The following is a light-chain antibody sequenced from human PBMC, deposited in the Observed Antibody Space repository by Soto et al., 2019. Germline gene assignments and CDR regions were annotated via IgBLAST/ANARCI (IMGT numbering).Light chain of an antibody. Sequence: QSALTQPASVSGSPGQSITISCTGTNSDVGAYNSVSWYQQHPGKAPKLMIYEVSNRPSGVSNRFSGSKSGNTASLTISGLQAEDEADYYCPSFTTSNTWVFGGGTKVTVL. CDR3: PSFTTSNTWV. CDR2: EVS. V-gene: IGLV2-14*01. CDR1: NSDVGAYNS. J-gene: IGLJ3*02.